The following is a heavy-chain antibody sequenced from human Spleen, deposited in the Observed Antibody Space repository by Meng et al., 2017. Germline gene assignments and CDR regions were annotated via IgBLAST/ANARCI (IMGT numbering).Heavy chain of an antibody. CDR3: VRSSAWVRTGFDP. J-gene: IGHJ5*02. Sequence: QPHLQGSGPGRVRGSEALSVTCRVSGGSISTSGYYCGWIRQPAGKGLEWIGSIGHSGFPYYTPSLKSRVTVSIDTSRNQFSLWLTSVTAADTAVYYCVRSSAWVRTGFDPWGQGALVTVSS. D-gene: IGHD6-19*01. V-gene: IGHV4-39*01. CDR1: GGSISTSGYY. CDR2: IGHSGFP.